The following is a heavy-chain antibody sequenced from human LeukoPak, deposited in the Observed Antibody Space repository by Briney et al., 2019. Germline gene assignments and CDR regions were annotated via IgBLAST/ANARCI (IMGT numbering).Heavy chain of an antibody. J-gene: IGHJ6*04. CDR1: GFTFSSYE. D-gene: IGHD4-17*01. Sequence: GGSLRLSCAASGFTFSSYEMNWVRQAPGKGLEWVSYISSSGSTIYYADSVKGRFTISRDNAKNSLYLRMNSLRAEDTAVYYCARPKYDYGDYYGMDVWGKGTTVTVSS. CDR3: ARPKYDYGDYYGMDV. CDR2: ISSSGSTI. V-gene: IGHV3-48*03.